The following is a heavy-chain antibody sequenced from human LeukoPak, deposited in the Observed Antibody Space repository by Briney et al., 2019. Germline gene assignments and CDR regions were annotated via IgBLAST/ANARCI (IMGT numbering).Heavy chain of an antibody. Sequence: GGSLRLSCAASGFTFSTYSMNWVRQAPGKGLEWVSYISSGSTSIYYADSVKGRFTISRDNAKNSLYLQVSSLRDEDTAVYYCARALRGVGASYYYGMDVWGQGTTVTVSS. V-gene: IGHV3-48*02. CDR1: GFTFSTYS. J-gene: IGHJ6*02. CDR3: ARALRGVGASYYYGMDV. D-gene: IGHD1-26*01. CDR2: ISSGSTSI.